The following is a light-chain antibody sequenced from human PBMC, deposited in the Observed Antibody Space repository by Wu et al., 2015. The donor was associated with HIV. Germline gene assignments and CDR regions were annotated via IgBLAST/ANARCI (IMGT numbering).Light chain of an antibody. J-gene: IGKJ4*01. CDR2: GAS. CDR3: QQYGISSQVT. Sequence: EIVMTQSPATLSVSPGEGVTLSCRASQSVSSYLAWYQQKPGQAPRLLIYGASIRATGIPDRVSGSGSGTDFTLTINRLEPEDFAVYYCQQYGISSQVTFGGGTKVEIK. CDR1: QSVSSY. V-gene: IGKV3-20*01.